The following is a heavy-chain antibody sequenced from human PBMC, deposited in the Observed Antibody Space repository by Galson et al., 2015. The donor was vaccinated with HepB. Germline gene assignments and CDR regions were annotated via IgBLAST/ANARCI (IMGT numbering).Heavy chain of an antibody. V-gene: IGHV3-11*01. CDR2: INSGGGII. J-gene: IGHJ6*02. CDR3: NAGTYYSDMDV. CDR1: GITFSDFY. D-gene: IGHD1-26*01. Sequence: SLRLSCATSGITFSDFYINWFRQAPGKGLEWVLFINSGGGIIYYRDSVKGRFTVSRDKARNSLYLQMNSLRAEDTAVYYCNAGTYYSDMDVWGQGTTVAVSS.